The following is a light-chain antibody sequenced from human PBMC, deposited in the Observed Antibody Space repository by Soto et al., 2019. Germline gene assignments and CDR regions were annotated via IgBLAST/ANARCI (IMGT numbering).Light chain of an antibody. CDR1: SSDVGGYKY. CDR3: SSYTSTSTL. Sequence: QSALTQPPSASGSPGQSVTISCTGTSSDVGGYKYVSWYQHHPGKAPKVVIYEVTKRPSGVPDRFSGSQSGNTASLTISGLQAEDEADYFCSSYTSTSTLFGTGTKVTVL. V-gene: IGLV2-8*01. J-gene: IGLJ1*01. CDR2: EVT.